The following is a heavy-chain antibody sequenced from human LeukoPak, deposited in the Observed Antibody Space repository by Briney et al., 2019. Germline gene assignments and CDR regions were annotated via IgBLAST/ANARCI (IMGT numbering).Heavy chain of an antibody. CDR2: ISGSGGST. J-gene: IGHJ6*04. V-gene: IGHV3-23*01. D-gene: IGHD6-19*01. Sequence: GGSLRLSCAASGFTFSSYGMSWVRQAPGKGLEWVSAISGSGGSTYYADSVKGRFTISRDNSKNTLYLQMNSLRAEDTAVYYCARSVAGPLGGDVWGKGTTVTISS. CDR1: GFTFSSYG. CDR3: ARSVAGPLGGDV.